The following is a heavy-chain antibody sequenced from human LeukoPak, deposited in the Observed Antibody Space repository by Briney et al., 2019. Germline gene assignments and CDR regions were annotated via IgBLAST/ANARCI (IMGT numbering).Heavy chain of an antibody. CDR1: GFTFSSYS. Sequence: GGSLRLSCAASGFTFSSYSMNWVRQAPGKGLEWISYIRSSSSTIYYADSVKGRFTISRDNARNSLYLQMNSLRADDTAVYYCARDRSPAPGRSYGRGHFDYWGQGTLVTVSS. D-gene: IGHD5-18*01. CDR2: IRSSSSTI. V-gene: IGHV3-48*01. J-gene: IGHJ4*02. CDR3: ARDRSPAPGRSYGRGHFDY.